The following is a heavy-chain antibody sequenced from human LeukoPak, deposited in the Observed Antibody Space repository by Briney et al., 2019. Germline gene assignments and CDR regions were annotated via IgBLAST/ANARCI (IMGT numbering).Heavy chain of an antibody. CDR2: INPNSGGT. D-gene: IGHD6-19*01. J-gene: IGHJ6*02. V-gene: IGHV1-2*02. CDR1: GYTLSDYY. CDR3: ARVNYRSGFFRNFYYYGMDV. Sequence: GASVKVSCKASGYTLSDYYIHWVRQGPGHGLEWMGWINPNSGGTDYAQRFQGRVTMTRETSNTTAYMELSRLRSDDTAVYYCARVNYRSGFFRNFYYYGMDVWGQGTTVTVSS.